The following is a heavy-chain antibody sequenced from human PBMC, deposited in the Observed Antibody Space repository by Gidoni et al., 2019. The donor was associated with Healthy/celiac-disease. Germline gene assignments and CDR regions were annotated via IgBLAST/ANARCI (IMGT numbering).Heavy chain of an antibody. V-gene: IGHV3-30-3*01. CDR2: ISYDGSNK. CDR3: ARDGIRDSGYDYGGGFDY. D-gene: IGHD5-12*01. CDR1: GFPFSRSA. Sequence: QVQLVESGGGVVQPGRSLRLSCAASGFPFSRSAMHCVRQAPGKGLEWGAVISYDGSNKYYADSVKGRFTIARDNSKNRLYLQMNSLRAEDTAVYYWARDGIRDSGYDYGGGFDYWGQGTLVTVSS. J-gene: IGHJ4*02.